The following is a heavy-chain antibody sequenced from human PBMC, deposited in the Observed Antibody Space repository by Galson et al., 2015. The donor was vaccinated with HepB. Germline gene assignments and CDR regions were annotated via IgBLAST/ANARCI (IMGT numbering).Heavy chain of an antibody. V-gene: IGHV3-53*04. Sequence: SLRLSCAASGFTVSSNYMSWVRQAPGKGLEWVSVIYSGGSTYYADSVKGRFTISRHNSKNTLYLQMNSLRAEDTAVYYCARERVAVVRGVVEGSNWFDPWGQGTLATVSS. CDR2: IYSGGST. J-gene: IGHJ5*02. CDR3: ARERVAVVRGVVEGSNWFDP. CDR1: GFTVSSNY. D-gene: IGHD3-10*01.